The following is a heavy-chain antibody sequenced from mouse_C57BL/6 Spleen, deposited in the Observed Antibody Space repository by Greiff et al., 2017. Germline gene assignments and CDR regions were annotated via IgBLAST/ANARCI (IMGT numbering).Heavy chain of an antibody. CDR1: GYTFTSYW. Sequence: QVQLQQPGAELVKPGASVKLSCKASGYTFTSYWMHWVKQRPGQGLEWIGNINPSNGGTNYNEKFKSKATLTVDKSSSTAYMQISSLTSEDSAVYYFDRYGVTTCDYYAVGYWGQGTTVTVSS. CDR2: INPSNGGT. D-gene: IGHD2-12*01. V-gene: IGHV1-53*01. J-gene: IGHJ4*01. CDR3: DRYGVTTCDYYAVGY.